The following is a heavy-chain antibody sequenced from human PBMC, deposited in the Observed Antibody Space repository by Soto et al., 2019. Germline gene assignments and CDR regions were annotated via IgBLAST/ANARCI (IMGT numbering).Heavy chain of an antibody. Sequence: PSETLSLTCAVSGYSISSGYYWGWIRQPPGKGLEWIGSIYHSGSTYYNPSLKSRVTISVDTSKNQFSLKLSSVTAADTAVYYCARDSYYYDSHDYVFIAYWGQGTQVTVSS. CDR2: IYHSGST. J-gene: IGHJ4*02. CDR3: ARDSYYYDSHDYVFIAY. D-gene: IGHD3-22*01. V-gene: IGHV4-38-2*02. CDR1: GYSISSGYY.